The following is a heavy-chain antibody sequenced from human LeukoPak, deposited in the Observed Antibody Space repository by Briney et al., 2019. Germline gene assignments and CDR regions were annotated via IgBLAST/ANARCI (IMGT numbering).Heavy chain of an antibody. CDR3: AKEGHYYYYMDV. Sequence: PGGSLRLSCAASGFTFSSYGMHWVRQAAGKGLEWVAVISYDGSNKYYADSVKGRFTISRDNSKNTLYLQMNSLRAEDTAVYYCAKEGHYYYYMDVWGKGTTVTVSS. CDR2: ISYDGSNK. CDR1: GFTFSSYG. V-gene: IGHV3-30*18. J-gene: IGHJ6*03.